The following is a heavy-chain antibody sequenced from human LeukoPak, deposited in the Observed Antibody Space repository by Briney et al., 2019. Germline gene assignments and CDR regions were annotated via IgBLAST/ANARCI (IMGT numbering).Heavy chain of an antibody. D-gene: IGHD3-3*01. CDR1: GYTFTSYD. Sequence: GASVKVSCKASGYTFTSYDISWVRQATGQGLESMGWMNPNSGNTGFAQKFQGRVTMTRNTSISTAYMELSSLRSEDTAVYYCASSPSIPEWTPLDYYHYYMDVWGKGTTVTVSS. V-gene: IGHV1-8*01. CDR3: ASSPSIPEWTPLDYYHYYMDV. CDR2: MNPNSGNT. J-gene: IGHJ6*03.